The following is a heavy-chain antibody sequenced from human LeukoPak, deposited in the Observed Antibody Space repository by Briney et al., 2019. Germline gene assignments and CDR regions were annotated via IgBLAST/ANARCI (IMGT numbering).Heavy chain of an antibody. Sequence: ASVKVSCKASGYTFTSYAMHWVRQAPGQRLEWMGWINAGNGNTKFSQKFQGRVTITRDTSASTAYMELSSLRSEDTAVYYCARDPYYYDSSGYYAGGYFDYWGQGTLVTVSS. CDR3: ARDPYYYDSSGYYAGGYFDY. D-gene: IGHD3-22*01. V-gene: IGHV1-3*01. CDR1: GYTFTSYA. CDR2: INAGNGNT. J-gene: IGHJ4*02.